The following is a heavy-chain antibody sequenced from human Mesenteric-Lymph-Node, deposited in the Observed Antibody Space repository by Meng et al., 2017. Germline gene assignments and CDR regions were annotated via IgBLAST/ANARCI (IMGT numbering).Heavy chain of an antibody. CDR1: GYSFTHYF. V-gene: IGHV5-51*01. CDR2: IYPGDSDT. Sequence: KVSCKGSGYSFTHYFIGWVRQMPGKGLEWMGIIYPGDSDTRYSPSFQGQVTISADQSINTAYLQWSSLKASDTAIYYCAILEGSTSDIEYWGQGTLVTVSS. CDR3: AILEGSTSDIEY. D-gene: IGHD2-21*01. J-gene: IGHJ4*02.